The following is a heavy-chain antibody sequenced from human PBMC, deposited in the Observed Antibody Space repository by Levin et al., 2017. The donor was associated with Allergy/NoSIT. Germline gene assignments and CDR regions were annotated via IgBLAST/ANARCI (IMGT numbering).Heavy chain of an antibody. CDR3: ARGTAAFDY. CDR1: GFTFSDYY. J-gene: IGHJ4*02. D-gene: IGHD1-1*01. Sequence: GESLKISCAASGFTFSDYYMSWIRQAPGKGLEWVSYISTSGSTIYYADSVKGRFTISRDNAKNSLSLQMNSLRAEDTAVYYCARGTAAFDYWGQGTLVTVSS. CDR2: ISTSGSTI. V-gene: IGHV3-11*01.